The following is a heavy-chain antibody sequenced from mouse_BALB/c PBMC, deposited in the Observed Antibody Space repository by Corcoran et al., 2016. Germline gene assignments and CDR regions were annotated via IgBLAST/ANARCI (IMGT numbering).Heavy chain of an antibody. V-gene: IGHV9-3-1*01. CDR2: INTYTGEP. D-gene: IGHD6-1*01. CDR3: AREPYAMDY. J-gene: IGHJ4*01. Sequence: QIQLVQSGPELKKPGETVKISCKASGYTFTNYGMNWVKQSPAKGLKWMGWINTYTGEPTYADDFKVRFAFSLDTSASTAYLQINHLNNEDTATDFCAREPYAMDYWGQGTSVTVSS. CDR1: GYTFTNYG.